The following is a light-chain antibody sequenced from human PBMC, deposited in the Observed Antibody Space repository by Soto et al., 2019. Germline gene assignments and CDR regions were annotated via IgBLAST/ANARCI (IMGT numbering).Light chain of an antibody. J-gene: IGKJ1*01. Sequence: EIVMTQSPATLSVSPGERAALSCRASQSISSNLAWYQQKPGQAPRLLIYGASIRATGIPARFSGSGTGTESTLTISSLQSEDFAVYYCQNYHDWPQATFGQGSTVE. CDR3: QNYHDWPQAT. CDR1: QSISSN. V-gene: IGKV3-15*01. CDR2: GAS.